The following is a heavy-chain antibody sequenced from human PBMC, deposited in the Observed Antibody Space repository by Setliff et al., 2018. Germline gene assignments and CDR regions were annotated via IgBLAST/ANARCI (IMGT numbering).Heavy chain of an antibody. Sequence: ESLKISCEASGYSFTDYWTGWVRQMPGKGLEWMGIIYPGDSDTQYSPSFQGQVTLSADTSIATAYLHWTSLKASDTAMYYCVRHPYYDSSGYYSYFDYWGQGALVTVSS. CDR3: VRHPYYDSSGYYSYFDY. J-gene: IGHJ4*02. D-gene: IGHD3-22*01. CDR1: GYSFTDYW. CDR2: IYPGDSDT. V-gene: IGHV5-51*01.